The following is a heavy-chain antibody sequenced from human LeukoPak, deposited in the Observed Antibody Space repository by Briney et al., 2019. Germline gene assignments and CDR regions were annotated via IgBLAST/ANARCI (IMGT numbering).Heavy chain of an antibody. CDR2: INSDGTST. J-gene: IGHJ6*04. CDR3: AELGITMIGGV. D-gene: IGHD3-10*02. Sequence: GGSLRLSCAASGFTFSSYWMHWVRQAPGKGLVWVSRINSDGTSTSYADSVKGRFTLSRDNAKNTLYLQMNSLGAEDTAVYYCAELGITMIGGVWGKGTTVTISS. V-gene: IGHV3-74*01. CDR1: GFTFSSYW.